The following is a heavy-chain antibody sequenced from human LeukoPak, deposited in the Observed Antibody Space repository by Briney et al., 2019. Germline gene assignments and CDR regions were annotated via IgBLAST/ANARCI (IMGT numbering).Heavy chain of an antibody. CDR3: ARDRAKDYDFWSDYYDY. CDR1: GYTFTGYY. D-gene: IGHD3-3*01. V-gene: IGHV1-2*02. CDR2: INPNSGGT. Sequence: ASVKVSCKASGYTFTGYYMHWVRQAPGQGLEWMGWINPNSGGTNYAQKFQGRVTMTRDTSISTAYMELSRLRSDDTAVYYCARDRAKDYDFWSDYYDYWGQGTLVTVSS. J-gene: IGHJ4*02.